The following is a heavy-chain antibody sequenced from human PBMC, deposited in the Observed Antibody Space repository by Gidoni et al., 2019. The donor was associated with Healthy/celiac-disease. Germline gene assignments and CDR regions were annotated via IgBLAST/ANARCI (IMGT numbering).Heavy chain of an antibody. CDR1: GGSISSYY. J-gene: IGHJ4*02. CDR3: ARAGDGIPFGY. D-gene: IGHD1-26*01. Sequence: QVQLQESGPGLVKPSETLSLTCTVSGGSISSYYWSWIRQPPGKGLEWIGYIYYSGSTNYTPSLKSRVTISVDTSKNQFSLKLSSVTAADTAVYYCARAGDGIPFGYWGQGTLVTVSS. CDR2: IYYSGST. V-gene: IGHV4-59*01.